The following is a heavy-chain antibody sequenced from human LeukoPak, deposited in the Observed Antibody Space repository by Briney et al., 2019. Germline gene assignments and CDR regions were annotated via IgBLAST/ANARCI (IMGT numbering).Heavy chain of an antibody. CDR1: GFTFSNYV. CDR3: ARDGYSYSYDY. V-gene: IGHV3-30*03. Sequence: GGSLRLSCAASGFTFSNYVMYWFLQDPGKGLEELALESHDGGSNYYADSVKGRITISRDNSKNTLYLQVNSLRAEDTAVYYCARDGYSYSYDYWGQGTLVTVSS. D-gene: IGHD5-18*01. J-gene: IGHJ4*02. CDR2: ESHDGGSN.